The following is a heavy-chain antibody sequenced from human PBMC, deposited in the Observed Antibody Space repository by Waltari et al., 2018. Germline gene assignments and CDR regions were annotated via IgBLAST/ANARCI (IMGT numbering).Heavy chain of an antibody. CDR2: VCHSGST. V-gene: IGHV4-4*02. Sequence: QVQLQESGPGLVKPSGTLSLACAVSGGSISTTNCCSWVRQSPGKGLEWIGEVCHSGSTSYKPSLRSRVSISVEKSKNQVSRNLSSVTAADTALYYCAKGGSGWYRIDYWGQGTLVTVSS. D-gene: IGHD6-19*01. J-gene: IGHJ4*02. CDR1: GGSISTTNC. CDR3: AKGGSGWYRIDY.